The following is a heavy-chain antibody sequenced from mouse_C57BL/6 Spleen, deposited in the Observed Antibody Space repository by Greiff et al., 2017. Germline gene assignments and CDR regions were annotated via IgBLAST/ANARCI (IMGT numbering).Heavy chain of an antibody. CDR2: ISSGGDYI. J-gene: IGHJ3*01. Sequence: DVMLVESGEGLVKPGGSLKLSCAASGFTFSSYAMSWVRQTPEKRLEWVAYISSGGDYIYYADTVKGRFTISRDNARNTLYLQMSSLKAEDTAMYYCTREGHDGGAWFAYWGQGTLVTVSA. CDR1: GFTFSSYA. D-gene: IGHD1-1*01. CDR3: TREGHDGGAWFAY. V-gene: IGHV5-9-1*02.